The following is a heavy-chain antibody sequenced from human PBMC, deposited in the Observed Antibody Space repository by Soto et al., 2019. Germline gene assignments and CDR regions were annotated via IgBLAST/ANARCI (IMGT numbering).Heavy chain of an antibody. D-gene: IGHD3-3*01. V-gene: IGHV1-58*01. CDR3: ARNLIYDFWSGYYTGVFNYGMDV. Sequence: SVKVSCKASGFTFTSSAVQWVRQARGQRLEWIGWIVVGSGNTNYAQKFQERVTITRDMSTSTAYMELSSLRSEDTAVYYCARNLIYDFWSGYYTGVFNYGMDVWDQGTTVTVSS. J-gene: IGHJ6*02. CDR2: IVVGSGNT. CDR1: GFTFTSSA.